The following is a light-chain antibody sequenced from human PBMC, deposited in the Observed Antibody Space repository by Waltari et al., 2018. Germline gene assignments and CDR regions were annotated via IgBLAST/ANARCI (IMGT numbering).Light chain of an antibody. CDR3: GTWDSSLSAAV. Sequence: QSVLTQPPSVSAAPGQKVTISCSGSSSNIGQNYVSWYQQFPGTAPKLLIYDNNKRPSGIPDRFSGSKSGTSATLGITGLQTGDEADYYCGTWDSSLSAAVFGGGTQLTVL. V-gene: IGLV1-51*01. CDR2: DNN. J-gene: IGLJ7*01. CDR1: SSNIGQNY.